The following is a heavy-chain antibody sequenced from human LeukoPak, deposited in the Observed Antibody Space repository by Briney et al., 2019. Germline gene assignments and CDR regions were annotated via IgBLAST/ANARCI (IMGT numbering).Heavy chain of an antibody. CDR1: GGSISSYY. V-gene: IGHV4-59*01. CDR2: IYYSGST. Sequence: NPSETLSLTCTVSGGSISSYYWSWIRQPPGRGLEWIGYIYYSGSTNYNPSLKSRVIISVDTSKNQFSLKLSSVTAADTAVYCCARGVTGPYYYYYYMDVWGKGTTVTVSS. J-gene: IGHJ6*03. D-gene: IGHD2-8*02. CDR3: ARGVTGPYYYYYYMDV.